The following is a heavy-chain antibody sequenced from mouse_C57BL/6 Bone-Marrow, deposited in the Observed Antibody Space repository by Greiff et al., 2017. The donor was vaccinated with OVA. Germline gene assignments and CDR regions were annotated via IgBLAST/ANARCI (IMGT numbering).Heavy chain of an antibody. J-gene: IGHJ3*01. Sequence: QVQLQQSGAELVKPGASVKLSCKASGYTFTEYTIHWVKQRSGQGLEWIGWFYPGSGSIKYNEKFKDKATLTAGKSSSTVYMELSRLTSEDSAVYFCARHEGEEEGAYYSNPGFAYWGQGTLVTVSA. CDR3: ARHEGEEEGAYYSNPGFAY. V-gene: IGHV1-62-2*01. D-gene: IGHD2-5*01. CDR1: GYTFTEYT. CDR2: FYPGSGSI.